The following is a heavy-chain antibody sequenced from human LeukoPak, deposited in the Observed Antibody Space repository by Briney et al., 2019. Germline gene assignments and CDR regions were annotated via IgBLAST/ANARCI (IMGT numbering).Heavy chain of an antibody. D-gene: IGHD3-10*01. V-gene: IGHV3-21*01. CDR1: GFTFSSYS. CDR2: ISGSSSSI. J-gene: IGHJ5*02. CDR3: ARGPGSGRNYNWFDP. Sequence: PGGSLRLSCAASGFTFSSYSMNWVRQAPGKGLEWVSSISGSSSSIYYADSVKGRFTVSRVNAKNSLYLQMNSLRAEDTAVYYCARGPGSGRNYNWFDPWGQGTLVTVSS.